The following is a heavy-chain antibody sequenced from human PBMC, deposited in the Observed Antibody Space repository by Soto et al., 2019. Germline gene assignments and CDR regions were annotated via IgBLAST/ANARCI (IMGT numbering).Heavy chain of an antibody. V-gene: IGHV4-59*01. Sequence: PSETLSLTCTVSGGSISSYYWSWIRQPPGKGLEWIGYIYYSGSTNYNPSLKSRATISVDTSKNQFSLKLSSVTAADTAVYYCAREGRRGWNRHPDWFDPWGQGTLVTVSS. CDR2: IYYSGST. CDR3: AREGRRGWNRHPDWFDP. CDR1: GGSISSYY. D-gene: IGHD1-1*01. J-gene: IGHJ5*02.